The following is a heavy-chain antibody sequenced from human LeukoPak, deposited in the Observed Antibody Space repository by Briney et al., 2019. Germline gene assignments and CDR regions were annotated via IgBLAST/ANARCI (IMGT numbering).Heavy chain of an antibody. V-gene: IGHV3-30*04. D-gene: IGHD4/OR15-4a*01. J-gene: IGHJ3*02. Sequence: PGGSLRLSCAASGFTFSSYAMHWVRQAPGKGLEWVAVISYDGSNKYYADSVKGRFTISRDNSKNAMFLQMNSLRVEDTAVYYCVKGAKGDAFDIWGQRTMVTVSS. CDR1: GFTFSSYA. CDR2: ISYDGSNK. CDR3: VKGAKGDAFDI.